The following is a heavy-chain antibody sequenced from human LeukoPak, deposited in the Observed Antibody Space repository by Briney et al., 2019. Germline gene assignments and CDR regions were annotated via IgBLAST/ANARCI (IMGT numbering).Heavy chain of an antibody. J-gene: IGHJ4*02. CDR3: ASEVGSSWTYYFDY. CDR2: IKQDGSEK. D-gene: IGHD6-13*01. V-gene: IGHV3-7*01. CDR1: GFTFSSRDW. Sequence: GGSLRLSCVASGFTFSSRDWMTWVRQAPGKGLEWVANIKQDGSEKNYVDSVKGRFTISGDNAKNSVDLQMNSLRVEDTAVYYCASEVGSSWTYYFDYWGQGTLVTVSS.